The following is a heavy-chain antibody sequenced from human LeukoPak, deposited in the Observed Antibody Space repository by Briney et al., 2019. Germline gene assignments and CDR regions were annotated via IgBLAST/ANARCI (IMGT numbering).Heavy chain of an antibody. D-gene: IGHD6-13*01. V-gene: IGHV3-21*06. CDR2: ISGDSRYI. CDR1: GFTFSDYS. CDR3: ARGPFSSSWSDFDY. J-gene: IGHJ4*02. Sequence: PGGSLRLSCAASGFTFSDYSLNWVRQAPGKGLEWVSCISGDSRYIYYADSVKGRSTISRDNAQNSLYLHMNSLRAEDTAVYYCARGPFSSSWSDFDYWGQGTLVTVSP.